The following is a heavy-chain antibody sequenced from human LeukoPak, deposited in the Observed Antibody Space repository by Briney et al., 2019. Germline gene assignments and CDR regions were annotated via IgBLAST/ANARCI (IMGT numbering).Heavy chain of an antibody. CDR2: IYSGGST. J-gene: IGHJ4*02. Sequence: PRGSLRLSCAASGFTVSSNYMSWVRQAPGKGLEWVSVIYSGGSTYYADSVKGRFTISRDNSKNTLYLQMNSLKTEDTAVYCCTREGTQLWELPDYWGQGTLVTVSS. D-gene: IGHD1-26*01. V-gene: IGHV3-53*01. CDR1: GFTVSSNY. CDR3: TREGTQLWELPDY.